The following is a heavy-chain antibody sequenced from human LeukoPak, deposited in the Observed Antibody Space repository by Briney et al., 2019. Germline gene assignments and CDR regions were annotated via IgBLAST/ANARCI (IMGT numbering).Heavy chain of an antibody. V-gene: IGHV1-18*01. J-gene: IGHJ4*02. CDR3: ARDQGSTYYDSSGYLH. D-gene: IGHD3-22*01. Sequence: ASVKVSCKASGYAFTSYGISWVRQAPGQGLEWMGWISAYNGNTNYAQKLQGRVTMTTDTYTSTAYMELRSLRSDDTAVYYCARDQGSTYYDSSGYLHWGQGTLVTVSS. CDR2: ISAYNGNT. CDR1: GYAFTSYG.